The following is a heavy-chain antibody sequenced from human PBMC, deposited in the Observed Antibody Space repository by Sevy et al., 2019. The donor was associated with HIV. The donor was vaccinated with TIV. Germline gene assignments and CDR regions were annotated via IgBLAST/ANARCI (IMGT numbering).Heavy chain of an antibody. CDR1: GYSFTDYY. Sequence: ASVKVSCKASGYSFTDYYMHWVRQAPGQGLEWMAWINPKNDVTNYAQRFQARVTMTRDTSTSTAYMELTRLRSDDTAVYYCARGRRVTTVYYYYGMDVWGQGTTVTVSS. D-gene: IGHD5-18*01. J-gene: IGHJ6*02. CDR3: ARGRRVTTVYYYYGMDV. V-gene: IGHV1-2*02. CDR2: INPKNDVT.